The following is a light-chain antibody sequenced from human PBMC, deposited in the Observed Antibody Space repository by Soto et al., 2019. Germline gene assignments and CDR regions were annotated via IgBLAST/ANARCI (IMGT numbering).Light chain of an antibody. J-gene: IGKJ2*01. CDR3: QQSDITPYT. Sequence: DIQMTQSPSSLSASVGDRVTITCQASQDISNYLNWYQQKPGKAPKLLIYAASSLQSGVPSRFSGSGSGTDFTLTISSLQPEDFESYYCQQSDITPYTFGKGTKGDI. CDR1: QDISNY. CDR2: AAS. V-gene: IGKV1-39*01.